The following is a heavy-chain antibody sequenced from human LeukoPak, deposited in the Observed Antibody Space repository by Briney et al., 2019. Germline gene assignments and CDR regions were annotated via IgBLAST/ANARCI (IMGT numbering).Heavy chain of an antibody. CDR1: GDSVSSKSAA. CDR2: TYYRTKYGSMWYR. Sequence: SQTLSLTCAISGDSVSSKSAAWNWIRQSPSRGLEWLGRTYYRTKYGSMWYRQYGLSVQGRLTINPDTSMNQVSLQLKSVTPEDTAIYYCVRGGGNFDYWGRGTLVTASS. J-gene: IGHJ4*02. V-gene: IGHV6-1*01. CDR3: VRGGGNFDY.